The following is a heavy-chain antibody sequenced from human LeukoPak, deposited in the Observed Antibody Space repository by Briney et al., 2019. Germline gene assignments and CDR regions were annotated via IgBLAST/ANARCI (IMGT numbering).Heavy chain of an antibody. Sequence: SETLSLTCTVSGGSVSSPDDYWGWIRQPPGKGLEWSGSIFFTGNTLYNPSLTSRVSMSIDLSKNQFTLRLSSVTAADTAVYYCARHSHRRGNAFEIWGPGTMVTASS. J-gene: IGHJ3*02. CDR3: ARHSHRRGNAFEI. V-gene: IGHV4-39*01. D-gene: IGHD3-16*02. CDR2: IFFTGNT. CDR1: GGSVSSPDDY.